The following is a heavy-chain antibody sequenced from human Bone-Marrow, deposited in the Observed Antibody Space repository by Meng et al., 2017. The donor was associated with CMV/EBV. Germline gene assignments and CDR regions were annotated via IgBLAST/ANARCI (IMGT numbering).Heavy chain of an antibody. CDR1: GFTFSSYS. CDR2: ISSSSSYI. J-gene: IGHJ6*02. D-gene: IGHD2-2*01. Sequence: GGSLRLSCAASGFTFSSYSMNWVRQAPGKGLEWVSSISSSSSYIYYADSVKGRFTISRDNAKNSLYLQMNSLRAEDTAVYYCARDTTEYCSSTSCPRGYYYYGMDVWGQGTTVTVSS. V-gene: IGHV3-21*01. CDR3: ARDTTEYCSSTSCPRGYYYYGMDV.